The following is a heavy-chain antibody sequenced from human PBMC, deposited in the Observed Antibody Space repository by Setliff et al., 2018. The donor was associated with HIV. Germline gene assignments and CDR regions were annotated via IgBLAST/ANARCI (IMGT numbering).Heavy chain of an antibody. CDR3: ARGVRGVIIDWYYFDY. D-gene: IGHD3-10*01. CDR1: GDSINSANTY. V-gene: IGHV4-38-2*01. CDR2: VYNTGRT. J-gene: IGHJ4*02. Sequence: PSETLSLTCAVYGDSINSANTYWGWIRQPPGKGLEWVATVYNTGRTFYNPSLQSRFTISIDTSRHQFSLKVTSVTAADTAVYYCARGVRGVIIDWYYFDYWGQGTLVTVSS.